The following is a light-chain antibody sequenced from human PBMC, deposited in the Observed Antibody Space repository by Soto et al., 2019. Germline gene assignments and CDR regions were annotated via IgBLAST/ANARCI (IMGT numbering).Light chain of an antibody. Sequence: QSALTQPASVSGSPGQSITISCTGTSSYVGGYNYVSWYQHHPGKAPKLMIYDVSNRPSGVSNRFSGSKSDNTASLPISGLQAEDEADYYCSSYTSTSTVVFGGGTQLTVL. CDR2: DVS. CDR1: SSYVGGYNY. V-gene: IGLV2-14*03. CDR3: SSYTSTSTVV. J-gene: IGLJ2*01.